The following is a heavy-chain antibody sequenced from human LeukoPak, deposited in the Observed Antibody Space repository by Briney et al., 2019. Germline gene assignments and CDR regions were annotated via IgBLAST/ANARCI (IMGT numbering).Heavy chain of an antibody. CDR1: GFTFSSYS. CDR3: ARVYCSSTSCPLDY. Sequence: GGSLRLSCAASGFTFSSYSMNWVRQAPGKGLEWVSSISSSSSYIYYADSVKGRFTISRDNAKNSLYLQMNSLRAEDTAVYYCARVYCSSTSCPLDYWGQGTLVTVSS. D-gene: IGHD2-2*01. CDR2: ISSSSSYI. V-gene: IGHV3-21*01. J-gene: IGHJ4*02.